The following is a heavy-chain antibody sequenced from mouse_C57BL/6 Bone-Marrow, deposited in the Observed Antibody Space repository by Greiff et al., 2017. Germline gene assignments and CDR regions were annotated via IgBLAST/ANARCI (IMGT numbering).Heavy chain of an antibody. V-gene: IGHV1-26*01. CDR1: GYTFTDYY. CDR3: ARDYYGSCWYFDV. D-gene: IGHD1-1*01. J-gene: IGHJ1*03. Sequence: VQLQQSGPELVKPGASVKISCKASGYTFTDYYMDWVRQSHGKSLEWIGDINPNNGGTSYNQKFKGKATLTVDKSSSTAYMELRSLTSEDSAVYYCARDYYGSCWYFDVWGTGTTVTVSS. CDR2: INPNNGGT.